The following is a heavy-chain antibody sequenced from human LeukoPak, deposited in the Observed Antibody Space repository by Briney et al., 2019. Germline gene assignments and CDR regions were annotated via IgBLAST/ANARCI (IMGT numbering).Heavy chain of an antibody. Sequence: SETLSLTCTVSGASITNYYWSWIRQPPEKGLEYIGYIYHSGSTNYNPSLKSRVTISIDTSKNQFSLKLSSVTAADTAVYYCARTPWNIVATITTPAPLLFDNWGQGTLVTVSS. CDR2: IYHSGST. V-gene: IGHV4-59*01. CDR1: GASITNYY. CDR3: ARTPWNIVATITTPAPLLFDN. J-gene: IGHJ4*02. D-gene: IGHD5-12*01.